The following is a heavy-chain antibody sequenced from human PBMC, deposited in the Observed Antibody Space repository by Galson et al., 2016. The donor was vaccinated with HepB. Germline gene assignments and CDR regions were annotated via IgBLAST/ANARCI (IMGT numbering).Heavy chain of an antibody. V-gene: IGHV3-30*02. J-gene: IGHJ6*03. CDR1: GFNFSSYG. D-gene: IGHD3/OR15-3a*01. Sequence: SLRLSCAASGFNFSSYGMHWFRQAPDKGPEWMAFIAYSGGTNYYADSVKGRFTISRDNAKNTLYLQMNSLRDEDTSVYYCAKDVSKDLDSSAYSMGVWGKGTTVTVSS. CDR3: AKDVSKDLDSSAYSMGV. CDR2: IAYSGGTN.